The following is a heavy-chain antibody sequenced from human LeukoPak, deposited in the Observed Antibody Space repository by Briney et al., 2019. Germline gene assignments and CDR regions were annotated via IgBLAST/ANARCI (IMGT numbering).Heavy chain of an antibody. V-gene: IGHV3-21*01. CDR1: GFTFSSYS. D-gene: IGHD3-10*02. Sequence: GGSLRLSCAASGFTFSSYSMNWVRQAPGKGLEWVSSISSSSSYIYYADSVEGRFTISRDNAKNSLYLQMNSLRAEDTAVYYCAELGITMIGGVWGKGTTVTIPS. CDR2: ISSSSSYI. CDR3: AELGITMIGGV. J-gene: IGHJ6*04.